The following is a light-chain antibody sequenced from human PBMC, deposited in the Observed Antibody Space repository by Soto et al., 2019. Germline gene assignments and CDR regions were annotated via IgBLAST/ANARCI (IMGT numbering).Light chain of an antibody. CDR3: QQYDTYWT. CDR2: KAS. V-gene: IGKV1-5*03. CDR1: RGLINW. J-gene: IGKJ1*01. Sequence: DIQMTQSPSTLSASVGDRVTITCRASRGLINWLAWYQQKPGKAPKLLIYKASNLDIGVPSRFSGSGSGTEFTLTISSLQPDDFATYYCQQYDTYWTFGQGTKVEIK.